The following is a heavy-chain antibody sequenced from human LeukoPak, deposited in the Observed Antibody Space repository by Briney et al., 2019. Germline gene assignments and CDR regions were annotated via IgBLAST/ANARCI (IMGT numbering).Heavy chain of an antibody. CDR2: LSRVGEIR. V-gene: IGHV3-23*01. CDR3: AKEQRIRHCSEGVCMEGYYFDY. CDR1: GFPFTMFA. J-gene: IGHJ4*02. Sequence: GGSLRLSCTGSGFPFTMFAMNWVRAAPGEGREWVSRLSRVGEIRKYADSVKGRFTVSRDASKNMVFLQMNDLRPEDTAVYYCAKEQRIRHCSEGVCMEGYYFDYWGQGSLVTVSS. D-gene: IGHD2-8*01.